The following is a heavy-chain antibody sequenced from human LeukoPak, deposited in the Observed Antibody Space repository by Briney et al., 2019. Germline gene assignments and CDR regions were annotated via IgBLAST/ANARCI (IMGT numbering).Heavy chain of an antibody. J-gene: IGHJ3*02. Sequence: QPGGSLRLSCAASGFTFSNSYMHWVRQAPGKGLEYVSSISSNGGRTYYANSVNGRFTISRDNDKNTLFLQLGSLRPEDMAVYYCARDWVGGWAFDIWGQGTMVAVSS. CDR2: ISSNGGRT. V-gene: IGHV3-64*01. CDR1: GFTFSNSY. CDR3: ARDWVGGWAFDI. D-gene: IGHD3-16*01.